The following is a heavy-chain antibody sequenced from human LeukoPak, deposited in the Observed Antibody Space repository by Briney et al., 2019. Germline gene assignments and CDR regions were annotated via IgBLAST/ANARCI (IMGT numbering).Heavy chain of an antibody. CDR1: GYTFTSYD. CDR2: IIPIFGTA. D-gene: IGHD6-6*01. Sequence: ASVKVSCKASGYTFTSYDINWVRQAPGQGLEWMGGIIPIFGTANYAQKFQGRVTITADESTSTAYMELSSLRSEDTAVYYCARDSIAAPIMGFDYWGQGTLVTVSS. J-gene: IGHJ4*02. V-gene: IGHV1-69*13. CDR3: ARDSIAAPIMGFDY.